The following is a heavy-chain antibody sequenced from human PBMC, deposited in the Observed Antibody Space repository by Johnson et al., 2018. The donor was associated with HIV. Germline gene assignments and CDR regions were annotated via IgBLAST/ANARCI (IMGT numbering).Heavy chain of an antibody. CDR3: AKSSSATYYGDAFDM. D-gene: IGHD3-10*01. Sequence: VQLVESGGAFVKPGGSLRLSCAASGFTFSDYYMSRIRQAPGKGLEWVSYISCSCCSIYADSVKGRFTISRDNAKNSLYLQMNSLRPEDTAVYYCAKSSSATYYGDAFDMWGQGTMVTVSS. V-gene: IGHV3-11*04. J-gene: IGHJ3*02. CDR1: GFTFSDYY. CDR2: ISCSCCSI.